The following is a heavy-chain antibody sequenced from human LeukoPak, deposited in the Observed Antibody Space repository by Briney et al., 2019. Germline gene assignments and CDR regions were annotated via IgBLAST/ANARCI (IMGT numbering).Heavy chain of an antibody. CDR3: AGWDARYLDY. Sequence: GGSLRLSCTASGFTLSRNSMNWVRQIPGKGLEWVSVIYSGGSTYYADSVKGRFTISRDNSKNTLYLQMNRLRAEDTAVYYCAGWDARYLDYWGQGTLVTVSS. CDR1: GFTLSRNS. CDR2: IYSGGST. D-gene: IGHD1-1*01. V-gene: IGHV3-53*01. J-gene: IGHJ4*02.